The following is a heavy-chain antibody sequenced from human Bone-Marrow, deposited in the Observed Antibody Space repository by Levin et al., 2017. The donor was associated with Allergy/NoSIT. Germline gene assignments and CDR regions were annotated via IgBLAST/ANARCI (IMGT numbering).Heavy chain of an antibody. CDR1: GFTFSNYW. Sequence: PGGSLRLSCAASGFTFSNYWMHWVRQTQEKGLVWVSRIGTGRPDATSPSYADSVKGRFTISRDNAKNTLYLDMNGLTVEDTGVYYCARDPHGLRDGRDYAPHDAFDIWGQGIMVIVSS. CDR2: IGTGRPDATSP. D-gene: IGHD3-16*01. J-gene: IGHJ3*02. CDR3: ARDPHGLRDGRDYAPHDAFDI. V-gene: IGHV3-74*01.